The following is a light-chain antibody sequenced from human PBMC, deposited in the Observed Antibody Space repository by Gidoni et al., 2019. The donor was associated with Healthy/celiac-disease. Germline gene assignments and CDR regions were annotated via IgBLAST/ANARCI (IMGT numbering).Light chain of an antibody. CDR1: QSVSSY. V-gene: IGKV3-11*01. Sequence: TRPLSPGERATLSGRASQSVSSYLAWYQQKPGQAPRLLIYDASNRATGIPARFSGSGSGTDFTLTISSLEPEDFAVYYCQQRSNWLFTFGPGTKVDIK. CDR3: QQRSNWLFT. J-gene: IGKJ3*01. CDR2: DAS.